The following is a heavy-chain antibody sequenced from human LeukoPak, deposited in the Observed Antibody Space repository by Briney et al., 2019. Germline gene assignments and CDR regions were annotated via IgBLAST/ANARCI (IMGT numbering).Heavy chain of an antibody. CDR1: GFTFSNYA. CDR2: ILESGGST. CDR3: AKRSPRDYYYNMDV. J-gene: IGHJ6*02. V-gene: IGHV3-23*01. Sequence: PGGSLRLSCAASGFTFSNYAMSWVRQAPGKGLEWVSDILESGGSTYYADSVKGRFTISRDNSKNTLYLQMNSLRAEDTAVYYCAKRSPRDYYYNMDVWGQGTTVTVSS.